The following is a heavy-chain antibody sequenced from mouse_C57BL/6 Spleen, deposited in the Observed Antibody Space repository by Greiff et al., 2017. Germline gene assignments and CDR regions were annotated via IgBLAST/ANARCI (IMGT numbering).Heavy chain of an antibody. Sequence: EVQLVESGGGLVKPGGSLKLSCAASGFTFSSYAMSWVRQTPEKRLEWVATISDGGSYTYYPDNVKGRFTISRDNAKNNLYLQMSHLKSEDTAMYYCARDRNGSYYFDYWGQGTTLTVSS. D-gene: IGHD3-1*01. CDR3: ARDRNGSYYFDY. V-gene: IGHV5-4*01. CDR1: GFTFSSYA. CDR2: ISDGGSYT. J-gene: IGHJ2*01.